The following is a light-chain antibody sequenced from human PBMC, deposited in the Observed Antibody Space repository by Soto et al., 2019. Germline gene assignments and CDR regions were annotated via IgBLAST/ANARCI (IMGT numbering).Light chain of an antibody. CDR1: QTINTN. CDR3: QHSYTIPVT. Sequence: DIQMTQSPSFLSASVGDRVTIPCRASQTINTNLNWYQWKPGKAPKLLIHDASTLRSGVPSRFSGSGSGTDFTLTIISLQPEDSATYYCQHSYTIPVTFGGGTKVEVK. J-gene: IGKJ4*01. CDR2: DAS. V-gene: IGKV1-39*01.